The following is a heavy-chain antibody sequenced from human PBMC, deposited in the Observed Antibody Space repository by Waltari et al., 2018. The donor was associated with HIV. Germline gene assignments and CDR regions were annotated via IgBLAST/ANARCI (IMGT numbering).Heavy chain of an antibody. Sequence: EVQLVESGGDLVQPGRSLRLSCEASGFTFDEYAMHWVRQAPGKGLEWVSGITANSGNRGYADSVKGRFTISRDNAKNSLYLQMNSLRNEDTALYYCAKVKGMDTPLATSYWYLDLWGRGTLVAVSS. CDR3: AKVKGMDTPLATSYWYLDL. V-gene: IGHV3-9*01. CDR2: ITANSGNR. CDR1: GFTFDEYA. D-gene: IGHD5-18*01. J-gene: IGHJ2*01.